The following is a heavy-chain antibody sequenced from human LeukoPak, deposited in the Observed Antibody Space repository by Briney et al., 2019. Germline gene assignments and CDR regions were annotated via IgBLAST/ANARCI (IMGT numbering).Heavy chain of an antibody. J-gene: IGHJ4*02. Sequence: PSETLSLTCTVSGGSISSSSYYWGWIRQPPGKGLEWIGSIYYSGSTYSNPSLKSRVTISVDTSKNQFSLKLSSVTAADTAVYYCARGPTTVTRAFDYWGQGTLVTVSS. D-gene: IGHD4-17*01. CDR1: GGSISSSSYY. V-gene: IGHV4-39*07. CDR2: IYYSGST. CDR3: ARGPTTVTRAFDY.